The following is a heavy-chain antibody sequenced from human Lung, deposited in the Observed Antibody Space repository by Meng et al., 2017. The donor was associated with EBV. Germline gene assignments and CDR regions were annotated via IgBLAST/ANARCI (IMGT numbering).Heavy chain of an antibody. V-gene: IGHV6-1*01. CDR1: GDSVSSSIAA. CDR3: ARGATSVFDL. J-gene: IGHJ2*01. CDR2: TYYRSKWYN. Sequence: HVHPQQSGPGLCNPSQTLSLSFVISGDSVSSSIAAWPWIRQYPSRGLEWLGRTYYRSKWYNDYAVFVKSRITINPDTSKNQFSLQLNSVTPEDTAVYYCARGATSVFDLWGRGTLVTVSS.